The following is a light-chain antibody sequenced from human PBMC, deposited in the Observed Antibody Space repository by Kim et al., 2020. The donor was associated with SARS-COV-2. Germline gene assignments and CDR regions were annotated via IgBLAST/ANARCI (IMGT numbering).Light chain of an antibody. CDR1: ESISSY. J-gene: IGKJ2*01. V-gene: IGKV1-39*01. CDR3: QQSYSTQYT. CDR2: AAS. Sequence: DIQMTQSPSSLSASVGDRVTITCRASESISSYLNWYQQKSGEAPKLLIYAASTLQSGVPSRFSGGGSGTDFTLTITSLQSEDFATYFCQQSYSTQYTFGQGTKLEI.